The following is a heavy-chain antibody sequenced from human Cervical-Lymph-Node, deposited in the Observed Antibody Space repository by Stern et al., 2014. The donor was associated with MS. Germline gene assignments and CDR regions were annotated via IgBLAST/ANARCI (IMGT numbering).Heavy chain of an antibody. V-gene: IGHV3-9*01. D-gene: IGHD3-10*01. CDR1: GFTFDDYA. CDR3: AKSPRGQFFYYYPMDV. Sequence: QLVESGGGLVQPGRSLRLSCAASGFTFDDYAMHLGRHVPRRGLELVSGISWNSADIGYAGSAQGRFTISRDNAKNSLYLQMNSLRAEDTALYYCAKSPRGQFFYYYPMDVWGQGTTVTVSS. CDR2: ISWNSADI. J-gene: IGHJ6*02.